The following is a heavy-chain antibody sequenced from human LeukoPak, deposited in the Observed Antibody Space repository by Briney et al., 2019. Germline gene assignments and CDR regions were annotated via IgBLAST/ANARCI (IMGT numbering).Heavy chain of an antibody. J-gene: IGHJ5*02. CDR2: ISYDGSNK. Sequence: GRSLRLSCAASGFTFSSYVMQWVRQAPGKGLEWVALISYDGSNKYYADSVKGRFTISRDNSKNTLYLQMNSLGPEDTAVYYCARGRTYYYDSCGPWGQGTQVTVSS. V-gene: IGHV3-30*03. D-gene: IGHD3-22*01. CDR1: GFTFSSYV. CDR3: ARGRTYYYDSCGP.